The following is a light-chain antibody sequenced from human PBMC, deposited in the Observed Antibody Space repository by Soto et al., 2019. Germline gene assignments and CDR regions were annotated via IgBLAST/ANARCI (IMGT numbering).Light chain of an antibody. CDR1: SSDVGGYHY. CDR3: CSHASGTTPL. CDR2: EVS. V-gene: IGLV2-14*01. J-gene: IGLJ2*01. Sequence: QSVLTQPASVSGSPGQSITISCTGTSSDVGGYHYVSWYQQYPGEAPKLVIYEVSNRPSGISNRFSGSKSGNTASLTISGLQAEDEADYYCCSHASGTTPLFGGGTKLTVL.